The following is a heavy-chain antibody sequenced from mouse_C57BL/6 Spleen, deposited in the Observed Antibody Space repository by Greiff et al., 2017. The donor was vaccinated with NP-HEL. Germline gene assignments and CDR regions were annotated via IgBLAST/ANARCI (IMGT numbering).Heavy chain of an antibody. Sequence: EVQLQQSGPVLVKPGASVKMSCKASGYTFTDYYMNWVKQSHGKSLEWIGVINPYNGGTSYNQKFKGKATLTVDKSSSTAYMELNSLTSEDSAVYYCARGRDGNFFAYWGQGTLVTVSA. V-gene: IGHV1-19*01. D-gene: IGHD2-1*01. CDR1: GYTFTDYY. J-gene: IGHJ3*01. CDR2: INPYNGGT. CDR3: ARGRDGNFFAY.